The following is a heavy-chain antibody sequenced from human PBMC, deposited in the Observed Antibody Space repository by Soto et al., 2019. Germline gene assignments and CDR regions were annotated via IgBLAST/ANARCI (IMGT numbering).Heavy chain of an antibody. V-gene: IGHV3-30*18. J-gene: IGHJ4*02. CDR3: AKRGRPPEYCSNTSCPGPFDY. CDR1: GFTFSSYG. CDR2: ISYDGSNK. Sequence: AGGSLRLSCAASGFTFSSYGMHWVRQAPGKGLEWVAVISYDGSNKYYADSVKGRFTISRDNSKNTLYLHMNSLRPEDTAVYYCAKRGRPPEYCSNTSCPGPFDYWGQGTLVTVSS. D-gene: IGHD2-2*01.